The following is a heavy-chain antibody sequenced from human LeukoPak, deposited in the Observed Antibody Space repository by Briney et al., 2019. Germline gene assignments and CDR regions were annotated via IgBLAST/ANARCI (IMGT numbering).Heavy chain of an antibody. CDR2: ISDSGRTI. CDR3: ARIIEVAPYYYYYMDV. V-gene: IGHV3-11*04. D-gene: IGHD6-19*01. Sequence: GGSLRLSCAASGFTFSDYYMTWIRQAPGKGLEWVSYISDSGRTIYYADSVKGRFTISRDNAKSSLFLQITSLTVEDLAVYYCARIIEVAPYYYYYMDVWGRGTTVTVSS. CDR1: GFTFSDYY. J-gene: IGHJ6*03.